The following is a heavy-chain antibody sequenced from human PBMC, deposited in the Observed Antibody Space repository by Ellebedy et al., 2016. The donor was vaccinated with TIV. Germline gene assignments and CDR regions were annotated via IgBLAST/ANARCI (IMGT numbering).Heavy chain of an antibody. CDR2: IFDTGSA. CDR3: ARSLLIFSFDKCYFDL. J-gene: IGHJ2*01. D-gene: IGHD3/OR15-3a*01. Sequence: SETLSLTCTVSGGSISGASYYWGWIRQPPGKGLEWIGDIFDTGSAYYNPSLKSRVSISVDTSKNQFSLKLVSVTAADAAVYYCARSLLIFSFDKCYFDLWGRGTLVTVSS. CDR1: GGSISGASYY. V-gene: IGHV4-39*01.